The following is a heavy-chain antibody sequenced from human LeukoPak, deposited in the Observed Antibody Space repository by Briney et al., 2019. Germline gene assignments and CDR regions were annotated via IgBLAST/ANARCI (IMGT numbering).Heavy chain of an antibody. V-gene: IGHV4-39*07. Sequence: SETLSLTCTVSGGSISSSSDYWGWIRQPPGKGLEWIGSIYYSGSTYYNPSLKSRVTISVDTSKNQFSLNLISVTAADTAVYYCARALNPLPGTYYFDYWGQGTLVTVSS. CDR2: IYYSGST. J-gene: IGHJ4*02. D-gene: IGHD2-15*01. CDR3: ARALNPLPGTYYFDY. CDR1: GGSISSSSDY.